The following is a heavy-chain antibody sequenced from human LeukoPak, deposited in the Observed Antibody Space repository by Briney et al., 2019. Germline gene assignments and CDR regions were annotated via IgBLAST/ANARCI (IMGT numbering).Heavy chain of an antibody. Sequence: PGGSLRLSCAASGFTFSSYSMNWVRQAPRKGLEWVSSISSSSYIYYADSVKGRFTISRDNAKNSLYLQMNSLRAEDTAMYYCARDREGFGESYFDYWGQGTLVTVSS. D-gene: IGHD3-10*01. CDR3: ARDREGFGESYFDY. J-gene: IGHJ4*02. CDR2: ISSSSYI. V-gene: IGHV3-21*01. CDR1: GFTFSSYS.